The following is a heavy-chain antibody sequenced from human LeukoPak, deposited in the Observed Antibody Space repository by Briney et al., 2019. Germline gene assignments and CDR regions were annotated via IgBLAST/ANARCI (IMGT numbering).Heavy chain of an antibody. J-gene: IGHJ4*02. CDR2: ISYDGSNK. V-gene: IGHV3-30*18. CDR1: GFTFSSYG. CDR3: AKDLRSSGYNGFDY. D-gene: IGHD3-22*01. Sequence: GSLRLSCAASGFTFSSYGMHWVRQAPGKGLEWVAVISYDGSNKYYADSVKGRFTISRDNSKNTLYLHMNSLRAEDTAVYYCAKDLRSSGYNGFDYWGQGTLVTVSS.